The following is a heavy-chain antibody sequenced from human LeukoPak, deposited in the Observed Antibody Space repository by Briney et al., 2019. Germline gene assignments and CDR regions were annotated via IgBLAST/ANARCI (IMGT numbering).Heavy chain of an antibody. CDR2: ISAYNGNT. CDR1: GYTFTSYG. Sequence: ASVKVSCKASGYTFTSYGISWVRQAPRQGLEWMGWISAYNGNTNYAQKLQGRVTMTTDTSTSTAYMELRSLRSDDTAVYYCARDHPGSSGWYYFDYWGQGTLVTVSS. V-gene: IGHV1-18*04. J-gene: IGHJ4*02. CDR3: ARDHPGSSGWYYFDY. D-gene: IGHD6-19*01.